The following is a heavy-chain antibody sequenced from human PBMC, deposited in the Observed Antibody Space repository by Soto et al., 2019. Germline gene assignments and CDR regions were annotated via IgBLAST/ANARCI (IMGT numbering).Heavy chain of an antibody. CDR2: INAGNGNT. CDR1: GYTFTSYA. V-gene: IGHV1-3*01. CDR3: ARDRRDGYPGWVDP. D-gene: IGHD5-12*01. Sequence: QVQLVQSGAEVKKPGASVKVSCKASGYTFTSYAMHWVRQAPGQRLEWMGWINAGNGNTKYSQKFQGRVTITRDTSASTAYMELSSLRSEDTAVYYCARDRRDGYPGWVDPWGQGTLVTVSS. J-gene: IGHJ5*02.